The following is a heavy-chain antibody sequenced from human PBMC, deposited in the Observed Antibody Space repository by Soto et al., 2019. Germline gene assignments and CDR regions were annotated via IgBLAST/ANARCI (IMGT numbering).Heavy chain of an antibody. CDR2: ISSSSSTI. CDR1: GFTFSSYS. V-gene: IGHV3-48*02. CDR3: ARDSGAVAAAGDHYYYYYGMDV. D-gene: IGHD6-13*01. Sequence: GGSLRLSCAASGFTFSSYSMNWVRQAPGEGLEWVSYISSSSSTIYYADSVKGRFTISRDNAKNSLYLQMNSLRDEDTAVYYCARDSGAVAAAGDHYYYYYGMDVWGQGTTVTVSS. J-gene: IGHJ6*02.